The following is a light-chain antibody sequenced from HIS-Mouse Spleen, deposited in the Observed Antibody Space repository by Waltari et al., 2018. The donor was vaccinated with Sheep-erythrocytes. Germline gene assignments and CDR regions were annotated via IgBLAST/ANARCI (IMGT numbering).Light chain of an antibody. CDR2: ESS. CDR3: CSYAGSSTLV. Sequence: QSALTQPASVSGSPAQSITISCTGTSSDVGSYNLVSWYQEHPGKAPKLMIYESSKRPSVVSNRFSGSKSGNTASLTISGLQAEDEADYYCCSYAGSSTLVFGGGTKLTVL. V-gene: IGLV2-23*01. J-gene: IGLJ2*01. CDR1: SSDVGSYNL.